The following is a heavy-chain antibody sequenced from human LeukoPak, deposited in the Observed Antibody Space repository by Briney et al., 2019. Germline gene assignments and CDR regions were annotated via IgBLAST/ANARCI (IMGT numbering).Heavy chain of an antibody. J-gene: IGHJ4*02. CDR3: ARDKSSGYYYFDY. CDR1: GFTFSSYA. Sequence: PGGSLRLSCAASGFTFSSYAMSWVRQAPGKGLEWVSAINTPGGSTYYADSVKGRFTISRDNSKNTLYLQMNSPRAEDTALYYCARDKSSGYYYFDYWGQGTLVTVSS. CDR2: INTPGGST. V-gene: IGHV3-23*01. D-gene: IGHD3-22*01.